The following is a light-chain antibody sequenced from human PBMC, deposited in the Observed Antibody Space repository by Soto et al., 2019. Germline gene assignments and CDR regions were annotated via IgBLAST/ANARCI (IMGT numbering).Light chain of an antibody. CDR1: QSVGSY. Sequence: EIVLTQSPATLSLSPGERATLSCRASQSVGSYLAWYQQKPGRAPRLLIYDASNRATGITARFSGGGSGTDFALTISRLEPEDFAIYYCQQRFNWPWTFGQGTNVEIK. J-gene: IGKJ1*01. CDR3: QQRFNWPWT. V-gene: IGKV3-11*01. CDR2: DAS.